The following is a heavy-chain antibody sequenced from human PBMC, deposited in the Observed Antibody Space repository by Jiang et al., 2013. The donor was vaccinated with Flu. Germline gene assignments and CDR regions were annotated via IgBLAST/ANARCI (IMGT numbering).Heavy chain of an antibody. CDR2: TRNKANSYTT. V-gene: IGHV3-72*01. Sequence: LLESGGGLVQPGGSLRLSCAASGFTFSDHYMDWVRQAPGKGLEWVGRTRNKANSYTTEYAASVKGRFTISRDDSKNSLYLQMNSLKTEDTAVYYCARVTTRPYYFDYWGQGTLVTVSS. J-gene: IGHJ4*02. CDR3: ARVTTRPYYFDY. CDR1: GFTFSDHY. D-gene: IGHD4-17*01.